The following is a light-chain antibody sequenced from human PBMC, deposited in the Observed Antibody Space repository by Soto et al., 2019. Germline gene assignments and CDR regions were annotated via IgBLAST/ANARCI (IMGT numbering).Light chain of an antibody. V-gene: IGLV2-14*03. CDR2: YVS. Sequence: QSALTQSASVSGSPGQSIIISCTGTSSDVGSYDYVSWYQHHPGKAPKFLIYYVSNRPSGVSSRFSGCKSGNTASLTISGLQAEDEADYYCSSYTNSVTLVFGSGTKLTVL. CDR1: SSDVGSYDY. J-gene: IGLJ1*01. CDR3: SSYTNSVTLV.